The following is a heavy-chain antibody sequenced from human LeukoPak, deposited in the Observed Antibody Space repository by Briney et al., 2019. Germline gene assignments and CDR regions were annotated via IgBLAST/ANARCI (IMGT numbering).Heavy chain of an antibody. CDR3: AREYYYDSSGYYYWYFDL. J-gene: IGHJ2*01. D-gene: IGHD3-22*01. V-gene: IGHV4-4*07. CDR2: IYTSGST. Sequence: SETLSLTCTVSGGSISSYYWSWIRQPAGKGLEWIGRIYTSGSTNYNPSLKSRVTMSVDTSENQFSLKLSSVTAADTAVYYCAREYYYDSSGYYYWYFDLWGRGTLVTVSS. CDR1: GGSISSYY.